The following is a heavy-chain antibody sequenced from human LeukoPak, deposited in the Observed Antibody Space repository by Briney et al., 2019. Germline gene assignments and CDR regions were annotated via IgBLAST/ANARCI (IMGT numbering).Heavy chain of an antibody. J-gene: IGHJ5*02. CDR2: IYPGDSDT. D-gene: IGHD2-2*01. CDR3: ARGYCSSTSCYWFDP. CDR1: GYSFTSYW. Sequence: GESLKISCKGPGYSFTSYWIGWVRQMPGKGLEWMGIIYPGDSDTRYSPSFQGQVTISADKSISTAYLQWSSLKASDTAMYYCARGYCSSTSCYWFDPWGQGTLVTVSS. V-gene: IGHV5-51*01.